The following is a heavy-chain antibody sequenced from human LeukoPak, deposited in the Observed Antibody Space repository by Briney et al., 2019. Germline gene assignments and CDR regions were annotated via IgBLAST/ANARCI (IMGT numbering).Heavy chain of an antibody. J-gene: IGHJ6*03. D-gene: IGHD6-13*01. CDR3: ARAIAAAGLTHYSYYYMDV. CDR2: IYYSGST. CDR1: GGSISSYY. V-gene: IGHV4-59*01. Sequence: RPSETLSLTCTVSGGSISSYYWSWIRQPPGKGLEWIGYIYYSGSTNYNPSLKSRVTISVDTSKNQFSLKLSSVTAADTAVYYCARAIAAAGLTHYSYYYMDVWGKGTTVTVSS.